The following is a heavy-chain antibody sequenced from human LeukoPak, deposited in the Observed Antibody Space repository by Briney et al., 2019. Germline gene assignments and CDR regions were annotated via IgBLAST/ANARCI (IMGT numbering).Heavy chain of an antibody. J-gene: IGHJ4*02. V-gene: IGHV3-23*01. D-gene: IGHD3-10*01. CDR2: ISRSGDNT. CDR1: AFTFSNYA. Sequence: PGGSLRLSCAASAFTFSNYAMSWVRQAPGKGLEWVSLISRSGDNTYYADSVKGRFTISRDNSKNTLYLQMNSLRAEDTAVYYCARAGFDYWGQGTLVTVSS. CDR3: ARAGFDY.